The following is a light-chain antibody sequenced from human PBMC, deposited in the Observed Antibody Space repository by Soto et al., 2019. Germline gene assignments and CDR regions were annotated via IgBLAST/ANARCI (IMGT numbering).Light chain of an antibody. V-gene: IGLV3-1*01. Sequence: SYGLTQAPSVSVSPGQTASITCSGDKLGDKYVCWYQQRSGQSPVLVIYQDDKRPSGIPERFSGFTSGNTATLTISETQAMDEADYYCQAWDSSTVVFGGGTKLTVL. CDR2: QDD. CDR1: KLGDKY. J-gene: IGLJ2*01. CDR3: QAWDSSTVV.